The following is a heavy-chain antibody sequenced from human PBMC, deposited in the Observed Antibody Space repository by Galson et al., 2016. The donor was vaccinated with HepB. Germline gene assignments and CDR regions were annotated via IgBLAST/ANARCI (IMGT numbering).Heavy chain of an antibody. CDR2: ISGGGVST. Sequence: SLRLSCAASGFTFSSYAMNWVRQAPGKGLQWVSGISGGGVSTHYADSVKGRFAISRDNSKNTLYLQMNSLRAEDTAVYYCAKGRYCGGDCCSSDYWGQGTLVTVSS. CDR1: GFTFSSYA. D-gene: IGHD2-21*02. J-gene: IGHJ4*02. V-gene: IGHV3-23*01. CDR3: AKGRYCGGDCCSSDY.